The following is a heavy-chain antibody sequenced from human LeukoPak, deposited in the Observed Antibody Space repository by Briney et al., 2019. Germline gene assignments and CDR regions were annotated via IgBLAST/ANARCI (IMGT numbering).Heavy chain of an antibody. CDR2: ISSSGSTI. D-gene: IGHD5-18*01. CDR1: GFTFSDYY. V-gene: IGHV3-11*04. Sequence: GGSLRLSCAASGFTFSDYYMSWIRQAPGKGLEWVSYISSSGSTIYYTDSVKGRFTISRDNAKNSLYLQMNSLRAEDTAVYYCARWIQLWSNWFDPWGQGTLVTVSS. CDR3: ARWIQLWSNWFDP. J-gene: IGHJ5*02.